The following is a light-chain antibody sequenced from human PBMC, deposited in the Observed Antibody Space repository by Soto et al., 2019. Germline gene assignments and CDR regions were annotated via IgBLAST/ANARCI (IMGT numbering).Light chain of an antibody. J-gene: IGKJ2*01. CDR2: DAV. CDR1: QSVGGD. Sequence: EIVMTQSPVTLSVSPGQRATLSCRASQSVGGDLAWYQQIPGQAPRLLIYDAVTRATGAADRFSGGGSGTEFTLTVDGLQSEDLAIYYCQQYNAWPRTVGQGTKLEI. CDR3: QQYNAWPRT. V-gene: IGKV3-15*01.